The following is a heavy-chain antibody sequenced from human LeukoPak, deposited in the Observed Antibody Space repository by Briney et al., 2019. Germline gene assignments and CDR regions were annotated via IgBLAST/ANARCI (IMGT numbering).Heavy chain of an antibody. CDR2: ISTGGSII. J-gene: IGHJ4*02. D-gene: IGHD6-19*01. CDR1: GFTLCSFE. CDR3: AREVSVAGIL. V-gene: IGHV3-48*03. Sequence: GGSPGLSRAASGFTLCSFEMNWGPQAPGKGLEWVSYISTGGSIIYYADSVKGQFTISRDNAKNSLYLQRNSLRAEDTAVYYCAREVSVAGILWGQGTRVTVTS.